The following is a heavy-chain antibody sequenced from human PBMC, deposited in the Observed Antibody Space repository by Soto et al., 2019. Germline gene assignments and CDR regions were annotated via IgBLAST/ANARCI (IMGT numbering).Heavy chain of an antibody. CDR1: GGSISSGGYY. D-gene: IGHD2-2*01. J-gene: IGHJ4*02. Sequence: SETLSLTCSVSGGSISSGGYYWTWIRQHPGKGLEWIGYIYYSGSTYYNPSLKSRVTISVDTSKNQFSLKLNSVTAADTAVYYCARVNPQAQLYFDSWGQGTLVTVSS. CDR2: IYYSGST. V-gene: IGHV4-31*03. CDR3: ARVNPQAQLYFDS.